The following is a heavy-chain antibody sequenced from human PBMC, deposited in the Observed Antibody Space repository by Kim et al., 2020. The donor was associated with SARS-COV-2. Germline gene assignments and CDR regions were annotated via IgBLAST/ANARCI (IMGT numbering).Heavy chain of an antibody. CDR2: ISSSGSYV. D-gene: IGHD3-10*01. V-gene: IGHV3-11*01. CDR1: GFIFSDYY. CDR3: ARVPFGDLSAYYFDL. Sequence: GGSLRLSCAASGFIFSDYYMTWIRQAPGKGLEWVSYISSSGSYVNYADSVKGRFTISRDNAKNSLYLRMSSLRAEDTALYYCARVPFGDLSAYYFDLWGQGTLVTVSS. J-gene: IGHJ4*02.